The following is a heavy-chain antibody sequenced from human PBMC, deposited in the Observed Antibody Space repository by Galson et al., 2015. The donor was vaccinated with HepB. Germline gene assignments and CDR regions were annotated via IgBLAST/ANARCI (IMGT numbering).Heavy chain of an antibody. V-gene: IGHV3-30*04. CDR3: ARDSQYDSTWEDKHFYYGMDV. Sequence: PLRLSCAASGFTFSGYAIHWVRQAPGKGLEWVAVISFDGSDKYYADSVKGRFTISRDNSKNTLYLQMNSLRAEDTAVYYCARDSQYDSTWEDKHFYYGMDVWGQGTTVTVSS. CDR2: ISFDGSDK. J-gene: IGHJ6*02. CDR1: GFTFSGYA. D-gene: IGHD6-13*01.